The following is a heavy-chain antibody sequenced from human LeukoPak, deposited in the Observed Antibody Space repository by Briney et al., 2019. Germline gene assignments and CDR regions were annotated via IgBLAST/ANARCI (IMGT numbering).Heavy chain of an antibody. CDR1: GFTFSNYW. Sequence: GGSLRLSCAASGFTFSNYWMHWVRQAPGKGLVWVSRIKSDGSSTSYADSVKGRFTISRDNAKNTVYLQMNSLRAEDTALYYRAKDRESSGWYGADYYYGMDVWGQGTTVTVSS. CDR3: AKDRESSGWYGADYYYGMDV. CDR2: IKSDGSST. J-gene: IGHJ6*02. D-gene: IGHD6-19*01. V-gene: IGHV3-74*01.